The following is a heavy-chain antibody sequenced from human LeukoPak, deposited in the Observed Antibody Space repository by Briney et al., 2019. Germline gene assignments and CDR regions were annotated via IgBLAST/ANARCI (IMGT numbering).Heavy chain of an antibody. J-gene: IGHJ4*02. CDR1: GFTFSDYY. Sequence: GGSLRLSCAASGFTFSDYYMSWIRQAPGKGLEGVSYISSSSSYTNYADSVKSRFTISRDNAKNSLYLQMNSLRAEDTAVYYCARSAVAGTGFDYWGQGTLVTVSS. CDR3: ARSAVAGTGFDY. CDR2: ISSSSSYT. V-gene: IGHV3-11*06. D-gene: IGHD6-19*01.